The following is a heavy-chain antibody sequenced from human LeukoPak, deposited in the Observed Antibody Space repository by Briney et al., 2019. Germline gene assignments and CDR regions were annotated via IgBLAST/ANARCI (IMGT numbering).Heavy chain of an antibody. CDR3: ARGFSGGYSYYYYGMDV. Sequence: SETLSLTCAVYGGSFSGYYWSWIRQPPGKGLEWIGEINHSGSTNYNPSLKSRVTISVDTSKNQFSLKLSSVTAADTAVYYCARGFSGGYSYYYYGMDVWGQGTTVTVSS. CDR2: INHSGST. D-gene: IGHD6-19*01. J-gene: IGHJ6*02. V-gene: IGHV4-34*01. CDR1: GGSFSGYY.